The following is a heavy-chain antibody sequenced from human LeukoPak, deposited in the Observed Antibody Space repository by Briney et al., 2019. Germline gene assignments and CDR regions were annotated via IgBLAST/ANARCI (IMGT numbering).Heavy chain of an antibody. Sequence: PGGSLRLSCVASRFTFENYAMHWVRQAAGKGLEWVAVISYDGSNKNYADSVKGRFTISRDNSKNTLYLQMNSLRAEDTAVYYCARSFHDILTGYGEIDYWGQGTLVTVSS. CDR3: ARSFHDILTGYGEIDY. D-gene: IGHD3-9*01. CDR2: ISYDGSNK. V-gene: IGHV3-30*04. CDR1: RFTFENYA. J-gene: IGHJ4*02.